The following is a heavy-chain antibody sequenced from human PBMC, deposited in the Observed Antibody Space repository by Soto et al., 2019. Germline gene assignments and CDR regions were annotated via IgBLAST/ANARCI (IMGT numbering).Heavy chain of an antibody. CDR2: IDPSDSYT. V-gene: IGHV5-10-1*01. D-gene: IGHD1-26*01. CDR1: GYSFTSYW. CDR3: ASTIVDDHGMDV. J-gene: IGHJ6*02. Sequence: PGESLKISCKGSGYSFTSYWISWVRQMPGKGLEWMGRIDPSDSYTNYSPSFQGHVTISADKSISTAYLQWSSLKASDTAMYYCASTIVDDHGMDVWGQGTTVTVSS.